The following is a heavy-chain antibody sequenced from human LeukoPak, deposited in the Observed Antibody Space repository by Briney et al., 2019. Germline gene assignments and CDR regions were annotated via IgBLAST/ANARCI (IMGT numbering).Heavy chain of an antibody. CDR3: VRTAGIFWSGAFYFDY. V-gene: IGHV1-8*01. Sequence: GASVKVSCKASGDTFTSYDINWVRQATGQGLECMGWMNPNSGNTGYAQKFQGRVTMTRNTSISTAYMELSSLRSEDTAVYYCVRTAGIFWSGAFYFDYWGQGTLVTVSS. CDR2: MNPNSGNT. J-gene: IGHJ4*02. D-gene: IGHD3-3*01. CDR1: GDTFTSYD.